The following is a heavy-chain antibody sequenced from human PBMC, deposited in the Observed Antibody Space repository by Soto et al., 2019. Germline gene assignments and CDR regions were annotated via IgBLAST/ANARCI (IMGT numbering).Heavy chain of an antibody. J-gene: IGHJ4*02. CDR3: ARVGGKQLTEDY. Sequence: QVQLQESGPGLVKPSQTLSLTCTVSGGSISSGGYYWSWIRQHPGKGLEWIGYIYYSGSTSYNPSLKSRVTISVDTYKNQFSLKLSSVTAADTAVYYGARVGGKQLTEDYWGQGTLVTVSS. D-gene: IGHD6-6*01. CDR2: IYYSGST. V-gene: IGHV4-31*03. CDR1: GGSISSGGYY.